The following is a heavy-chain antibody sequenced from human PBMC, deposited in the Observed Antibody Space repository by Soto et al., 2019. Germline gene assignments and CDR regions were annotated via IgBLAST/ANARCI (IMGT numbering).Heavy chain of an antibody. CDR3: ARAGASRSAPGSPIDYGMDV. CDR2: INHSGST. Sequence: SETLSLTCAVYGGSFSGYYWSWIRQPPGRGLEWIGDINHSGSTNYNPSLKSRVTISVDTSKNQFSLKLSSVTAADTAVYYCARAGASRSAPGSPIDYGMDVWGQGTTVTVSS. V-gene: IGHV4-34*01. CDR1: GGSFSGYY. J-gene: IGHJ6*02. D-gene: IGHD6-6*01.